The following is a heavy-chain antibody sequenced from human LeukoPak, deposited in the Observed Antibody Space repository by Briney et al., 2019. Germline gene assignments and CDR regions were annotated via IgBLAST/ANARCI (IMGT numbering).Heavy chain of an antibody. CDR2: IFPILGIA. CDR1: GGTFSSYA. J-gene: IGHJ4*02. CDR3: ASDYDSSGYYDY. V-gene: IGHV1-69*04. D-gene: IGHD3-22*01. Sequence: GASVKVSCKASGGTFSSYAISWVRQAPGQGLEWMGRIFPILGIANYAQKFQGRVTITADKSTSTAYMELSSLRSEDTAVYYCASDYDSSGYYDYWGQGTLVTVSS.